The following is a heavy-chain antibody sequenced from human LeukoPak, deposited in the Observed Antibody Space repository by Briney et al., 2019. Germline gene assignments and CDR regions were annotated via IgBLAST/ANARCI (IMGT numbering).Heavy chain of an antibody. D-gene: IGHD5-18*01. J-gene: IGHJ4*02. V-gene: IGHV3-30*02. Sequence: GGSLRLSCAASGFTFSSYGMHWVRQAPGKGLEWVAFIRYDGSNKYYADSVKGRFTISRDNAKGSLYLQMNSLRVEDTAVYYCARWLGYGYGLDYWGQGTQVTVSS. CDR1: GFTFSSYG. CDR3: ARWLGYGYGLDY. CDR2: IRYDGSNK.